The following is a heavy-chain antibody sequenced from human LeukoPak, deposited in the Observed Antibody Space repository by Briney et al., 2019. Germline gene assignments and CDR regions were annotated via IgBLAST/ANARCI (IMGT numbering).Heavy chain of an antibody. Sequence: GESLKISCKGSRYSFTKYWIGWVRQMPGKGLEWMGMIYPGDSDTRYSPSFQGQVTMSADKSISTAYLQWNSLKASDTAMYYCARRSLVADGSTFDSWGQGTLVTVSS. CDR1: RYSFTKYW. D-gene: IGHD6-13*01. CDR2: IYPGDSDT. V-gene: IGHV5-51*01. CDR3: ARRSLVADGSTFDS. J-gene: IGHJ4*02.